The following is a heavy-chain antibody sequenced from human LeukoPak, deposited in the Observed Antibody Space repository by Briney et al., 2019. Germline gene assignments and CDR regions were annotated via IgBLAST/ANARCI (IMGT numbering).Heavy chain of an antibody. D-gene: IGHD6-13*01. CDR1: GYSISSGYY. CDR2: IYHSGST. J-gene: IGHJ4*02. V-gene: IGHV4-38-2*01. Sequence: PSETLSLTCAVSGYSISSGYYWGWIRQPPGKGLEWIGSIYHSGSTYYNPSLKSRVTTSVDTSKNQFSLKLSSVTAADTAVYYCARHLIAAAENFDYWGQGTLVTVSS. CDR3: ARHLIAAAENFDY.